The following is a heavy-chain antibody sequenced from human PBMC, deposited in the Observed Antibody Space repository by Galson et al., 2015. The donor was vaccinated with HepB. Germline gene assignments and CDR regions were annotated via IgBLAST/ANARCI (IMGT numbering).Heavy chain of an antibody. Sequence: QVQLQESGPGLVKPSETLSLTCAVSGYSISSGYYWGWIRQPPGKGLEWIGSIYHSGSTYYNPSLKSRVTISVDTSKNQFSLKLSSVTAADTAVYYCARLDYDFWSGYPDYWGQGTLVTVSS. CDR1: GYSISSGYY. J-gene: IGHJ4*02. CDR2: IYHSGST. V-gene: IGHV4-38-2*01. D-gene: IGHD3-3*01. CDR3: ARLDYDFWSGYPDY.